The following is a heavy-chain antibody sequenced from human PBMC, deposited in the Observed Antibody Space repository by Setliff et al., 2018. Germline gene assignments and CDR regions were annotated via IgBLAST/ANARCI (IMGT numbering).Heavy chain of an antibody. D-gene: IGHD1-1*01. CDR1: GASISGGVGGSFY. V-gene: IGHV4-39*01. J-gene: IGHJ4*02. CDR3: ARTGTYRYFDY. CDR2: VLYSGTT. Sequence: SETLSLTCTVSGASISGGVGGSFYWAWIRQSPGKGLEWIGSVLYSGTTFYNPSLKSPVNIFVDTSKNEFSLNLKSVAAEDTAAYFCARTGTYRYFDYWGQGALVTVSS.